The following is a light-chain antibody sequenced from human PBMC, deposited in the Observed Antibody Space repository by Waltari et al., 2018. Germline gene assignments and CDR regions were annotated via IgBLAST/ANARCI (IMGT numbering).Light chain of an antibody. CDR3: SSYTSSSTVV. V-gene: IGLV2-14*01. CDR2: EVS. J-gene: IGLJ2*01. Sequence: QSALTQPASVSRSPGQSITIPCTGTSSDVGGYNYASWYQQPPGKAPKLMIYEVSNRPSGVSNRFSGSKSGNTASLTISGLQAEDEADYYCSSYTSSSTVVFGGGTKLTVL. CDR1: SSDVGGYNY.